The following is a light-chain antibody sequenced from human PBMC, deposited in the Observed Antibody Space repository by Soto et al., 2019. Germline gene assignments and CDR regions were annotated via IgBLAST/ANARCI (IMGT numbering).Light chain of an antibody. J-gene: IGKJ2*01. V-gene: IGKV4-1*01. CDR3: KQYYATPPYT. CDR2: WAS. CDR1: QSDLYSSNNKNY. Sequence: DIVMTQSPDSLAVSLGERATINCKSSQSDLYSSNNKNYLAWYQQKPGQPPKLLIDWASTRESGVPDRFSGSGSGTDFALTVSSLQAEDVAVYYCKQYYATPPYTFGEGTKVEIK.